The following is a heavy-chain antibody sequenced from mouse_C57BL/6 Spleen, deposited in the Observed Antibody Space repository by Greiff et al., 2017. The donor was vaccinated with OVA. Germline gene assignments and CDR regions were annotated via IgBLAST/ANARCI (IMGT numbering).Heavy chain of an antibody. CDR2: IDPANGNT. CDR3: ARGYYGSSYGRAMDY. J-gene: IGHJ4*01. Sequence: VQLKQSVAELVRPGASVKLSCTASGFNIKNTYMHWVKQRPEQGLEWIGRIDPANGNTKYAPKFQGKATITADTSSNTAYLQLSSLTSEDTAIYYCARGYYGSSYGRAMDYWGQGTSVTVSS. V-gene: IGHV14-3*01. CDR1: GFNIKNTY. D-gene: IGHD1-1*01.